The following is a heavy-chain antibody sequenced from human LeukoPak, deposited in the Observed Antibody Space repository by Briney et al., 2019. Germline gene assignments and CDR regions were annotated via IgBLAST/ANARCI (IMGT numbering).Heavy chain of an antibody. CDR2: IIPIFGTA. V-gene: IGHV1-69*13. CDR1: GGTFSSYA. J-gene: IGHJ4*02. CDR3: ARGKLSGYCSGGSCYQGNFDY. Sequence: SVKVSCKASGGTFSSYAISWVRQAPGQGLEWMGGIIPIFGTANYAQKFRGRVTITADESTSTAYMELSSLRSEDTAVYYCARGKLSGYCSGGSCYQGNFDYWGQGTLVTVSS. D-gene: IGHD2-15*01.